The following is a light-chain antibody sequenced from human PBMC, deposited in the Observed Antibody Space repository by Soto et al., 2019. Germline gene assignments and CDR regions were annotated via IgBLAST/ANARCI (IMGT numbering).Light chain of an antibody. CDR3: QQFSSYPLT. Sequence: EIVMTQSPATLSVSPGERATLSCRASQIVSEFLAWYQQKPGQAPRLLIYDASSRATGIPDRFSGCGSGTDFTVHIRRLEPEDFEVYYCQQFSSYPLTFGGGTKVDIK. CDR1: QIVSEF. CDR2: DAS. J-gene: IGKJ4*01. V-gene: IGKV3-20*01.